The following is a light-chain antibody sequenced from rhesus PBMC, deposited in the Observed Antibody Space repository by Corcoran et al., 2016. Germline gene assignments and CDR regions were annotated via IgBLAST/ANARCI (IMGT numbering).Light chain of an antibody. J-gene: IGLJ6*01. Sequence: QAALTQPRSVSGSPGQSVTISCTGTSSDIGGYDYVSWYQQHPGTAPKLMIYEVSKRPSGVSDRFSGSKSGNTASLTISGLQAEDDADYYCCSYAGSYTFVFGSGTKLTVL. CDR2: EVS. V-gene: IGLV2-32*01. CDR1: SSDIGGYDY. CDR3: CSYAGSYTFV.